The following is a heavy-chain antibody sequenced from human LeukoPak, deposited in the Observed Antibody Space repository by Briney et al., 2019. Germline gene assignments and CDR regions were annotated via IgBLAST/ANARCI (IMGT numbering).Heavy chain of an antibody. CDR2: INPNSGGT. D-gene: IGHD3-3*01. CDR3: ARDPYDGNYYFDY. CDR1: GYTFTGYY. J-gene: IGHJ4*02. V-gene: IGHV1-2*02. Sequence: ASVKVSCKASGYTFTGYYMHWVRQAPGQGLEWMGWINPNSGGTNYAQKFQGMVTMTRDTSIGTDYMELTSLISDDTAIYYCARDPYDGNYYFDYWGQGTLVTVAS.